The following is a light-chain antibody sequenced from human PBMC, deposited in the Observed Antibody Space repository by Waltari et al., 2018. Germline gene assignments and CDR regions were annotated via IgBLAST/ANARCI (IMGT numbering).Light chain of an antibody. J-gene: IGLJ3*02. CDR3: NSRDRSGNHLV. CDR1: SLRTFS. V-gene: IGLV3-19*01. Sequence: SSELTQDPALSVALGQTVRITCQGDSLRTFSASWYQQKPGQAPVLVLYDNNKRPSWMPDRFSGSSSGNTASLTITGSQAEDEADYYCNSRDRSGNHLVFGGGTKLTVL. CDR2: DNN.